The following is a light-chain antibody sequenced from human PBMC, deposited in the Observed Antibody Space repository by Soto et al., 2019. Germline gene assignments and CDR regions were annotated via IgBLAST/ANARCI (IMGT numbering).Light chain of an antibody. CDR2: END. J-gene: IGLJ7*01. V-gene: IGLV1-51*01. CDR1: FSNIGTNY. Sequence: QSVLTQPPSLSAAPGQRVAISCSGTFSNIGTNYVSWYQVLPGSAPKLLIYENDKRPSEIFARFSASKSGTSASLAITGLQAGDEGDYYCATRDSSLNAGVFGGGTQLTVL. CDR3: ATRDSSLNAGV.